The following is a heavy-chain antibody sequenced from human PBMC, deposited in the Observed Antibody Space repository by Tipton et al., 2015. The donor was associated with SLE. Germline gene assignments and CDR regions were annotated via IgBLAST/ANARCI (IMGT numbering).Heavy chain of an antibody. V-gene: IGHV4-39*07. CDR3: ARRTSGYAPDY. D-gene: IGHD5-12*01. CDR2: IDYSGRT. CDR1: GGSISSSGFY. Sequence: TLSLTCTVSGGSISSSGFYWGWFRQPPGKGLEWIGSIDYSGRTYYTPSLKSQLTISVDTSENQFSLKLNSGTAADTAFYYCARRTSGYAPDYWGQGRLVTVSS. J-gene: IGHJ4*02.